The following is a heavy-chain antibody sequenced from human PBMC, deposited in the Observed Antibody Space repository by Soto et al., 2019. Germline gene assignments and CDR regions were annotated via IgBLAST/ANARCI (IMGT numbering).Heavy chain of an antibody. J-gene: IGHJ1*01. V-gene: IGHV1-18*01. Sequence: QVQLVQSGAEVKKPGASVKVSCKASGYTFTSYGISWVRQAPGQGLEWMGWISAYNGNTNYAQKLQGRVTMPTDTSTSTAYMELRSLRSDDTAVYYCARDPYCGGDCYSGYFQHWGQGTLVTVSS. CDR1: GYTFTSYG. CDR2: ISAYNGNT. CDR3: ARDPYCGGDCYSGYFQH. D-gene: IGHD2-21*01.